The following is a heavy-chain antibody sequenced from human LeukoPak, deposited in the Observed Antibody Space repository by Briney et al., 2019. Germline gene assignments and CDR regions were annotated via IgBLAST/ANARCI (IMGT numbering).Heavy chain of an antibody. CDR1: GGSISSGGYS. D-gene: IGHD6-13*01. CDR3: ARGRAAAGKGRWFDP. CDR2: IYHSGST. Sequence: SQTLSLTCAVSGGSISSGGYSWSWIRQPPGKGLEWIGYIYHSGSTYYNPSLKSRVTISVDTSKNQFSLKLSSVTAADTAVYYCARGRAAAGKGRWFDPWGQGTLVTVSS. J-gene: IGHJ5*02. V-gene: IGHV4-30-2*01.